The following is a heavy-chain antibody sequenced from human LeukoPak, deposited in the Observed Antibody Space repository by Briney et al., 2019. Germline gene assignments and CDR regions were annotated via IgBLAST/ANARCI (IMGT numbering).Heavy chain of an antibody. Sequence: GSLRLSCAASEFRFGSYATSWVRQAPRKGPEWVANIHQDGVDKDYVDSVAGRFTISRDNAKSSVYLEMNSLRVEDTAVYYCARDSTGWQANAYDVWGQGTMVTVSS. D-gene: IGHD2-8*02. V-gene: IGHV3-7*01. CDR1: EFRFGSYA. CDR3: ARDSTGWQANAYDV. J-gene: IGHJ3*01. CDR2: IHQDGVDK.